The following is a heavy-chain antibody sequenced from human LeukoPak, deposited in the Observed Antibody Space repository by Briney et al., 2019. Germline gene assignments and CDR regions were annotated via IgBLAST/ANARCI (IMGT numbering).Heavy chain of an antibody. CDR2: ISYDGSNK. V-gene: IGHV3-30*03. CDR3: ATHVLPYYDFWSGYSYFDY. CDR1: GFTFSSYG. Sequence: GGSLRLSCAASGFTFSSYGMHWVRQAPGKGLEWVAVISYDGSNKYYADSVKGRFTISRDNSKNTLYLQMNSLRAEDTAVYYCATHVLPYYDFWSGYSYFDYWGQGTLVTVSS. D-gene: IGHD3-3*01. J-gene: IGHJ4*02.